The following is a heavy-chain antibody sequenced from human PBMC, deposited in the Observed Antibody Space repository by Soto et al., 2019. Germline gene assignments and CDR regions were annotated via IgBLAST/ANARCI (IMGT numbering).Heavy chain of an antibody. D-gene: IGHD3-3*02. CDR3: AKDCRHFWSGYCFDP. Sequence: GXLRLSCAASGFTFSSYAMSWVRQAPGKGLEWVSAISGSGGSTYYADSVKGRFTISRDNSKNTLYLQMNSLRAEDTAVYYCAKDCRHFWSGYCFDPWGQGTLVTVSS. CDR2: ISGSGGST. V-gene: IGHV3-23*01. CDR1: GFTFSSYA. J-gene: IGHJ5*02.